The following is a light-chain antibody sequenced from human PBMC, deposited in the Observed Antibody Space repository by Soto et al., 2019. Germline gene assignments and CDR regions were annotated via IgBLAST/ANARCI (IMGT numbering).Light chain of an antibody. Sequence: EIAMTQSPATLSVSPGERATLSCRASQSVSSSLAWYQQKPGQAPRLLIYDASNRATGIPARFSGSGSGTDFALTISSLEPEDFAVYYCQQRSDWPLTFGGGTKVDIK. CDR1: QSVSSS. CDR3: QQRSDWPLT. CDR2: DAS. V-gene: IGKV3-11*01. J-gene: IGKJ4*01.